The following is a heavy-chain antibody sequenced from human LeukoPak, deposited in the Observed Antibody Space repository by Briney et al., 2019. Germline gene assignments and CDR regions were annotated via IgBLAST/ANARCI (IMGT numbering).Heavy chain of an antibody. V-gene: IGHV5-51*01. CDR1: GYSFTSYW. CDR3: ARQRSYPDYFDY. Sequence: GESLKISCKGSGYSFTSYWIGWVRQMPGKGLEWMGIMYPGDSDTRYRPSFQGQVTISADKSISTAYLQWGSLKASDTAMYYCARQRSYPDYFDYWGQGTLVTVSS. J-gene: IGHJ4*02. D-gene: IGHD1-26*01. CDR2: MYPGDSDT.